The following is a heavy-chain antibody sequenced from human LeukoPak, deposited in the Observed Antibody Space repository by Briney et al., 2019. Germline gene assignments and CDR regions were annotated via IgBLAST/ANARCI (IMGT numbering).Heavy chain of an antibody. CDR1: GFTFSTYS. CDR3: ATDGQSSGWYGFDY. D-gene: IGHD6-19*01. CDR2: ITSSVGHI. V-gene: IGHV3-21*01. Sequence: PGGSLRLSCAASGFTFSTYSMNWVRQAPGKGLEWVASITSSVGHIYYADSLKGRITISRDNAKSSLYLQMNSLRAEDTAVYYCATDGQSSGWYGFDYWGQGTRVTVSS. J-gene: IGHJ4*02.